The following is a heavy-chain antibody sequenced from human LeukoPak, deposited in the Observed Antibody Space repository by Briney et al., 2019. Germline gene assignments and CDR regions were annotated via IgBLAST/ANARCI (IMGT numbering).Heavy chain of an antibody. D-gene: IGHD6-13*01. J-gene: IGHJ4*02. CDR2: INHSGST. CDR3: ARSPFIAAAFDY. CDR1: GGSFSGYY. V-gene: IGHV4-34*01. Sequence: SETLSLTCAVYGGSFSGYYWSWIRQPPGKGLEWIGEINHSGSTNYNPSLKSRVIISVDTSKNQFSLKLSSVTAADTAVYYCARSPFIAAAFDYWGQGTLVTVSS.